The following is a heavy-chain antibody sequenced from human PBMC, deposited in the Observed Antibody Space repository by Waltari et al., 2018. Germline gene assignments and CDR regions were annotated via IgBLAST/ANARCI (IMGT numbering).Heavy chain of an antibody. CDR3: ARQGGSLYYFDY. J-gene: IGHJ4*02. Sequence: QVQLQESGPGLVKPSETLSLTCAVSGYSISTDYYWVWIRQPPGKGLEWIGNIHHSGSTYYNPSLKSRVTISLDTAKNQFSLKLSSVTAADTAVYYCARQGGSLYYFDYWGQGTLVTVSS. CDR1: GYSISTDYY. V-gene: IGHV4-38-2*01. CDR2: IHHSGST. D-gene: IGHD1-26*01.